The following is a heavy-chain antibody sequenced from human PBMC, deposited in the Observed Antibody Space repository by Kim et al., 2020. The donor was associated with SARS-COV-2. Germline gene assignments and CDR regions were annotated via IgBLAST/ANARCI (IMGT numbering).Heavy chain of an antibody. V-gene: IGHV3-7*01. CDR2: K. Sequence: KYTEDSVKGRFTTSRDTAKTSLYLQMNSLRAEDTAVYYCVGDDPGYGGYRYWAQGTLVTVSS. CDR3: VGDDPGYGGYRY. D-gene: IGHD5-12*01. J-gene: IGHJ4*02.